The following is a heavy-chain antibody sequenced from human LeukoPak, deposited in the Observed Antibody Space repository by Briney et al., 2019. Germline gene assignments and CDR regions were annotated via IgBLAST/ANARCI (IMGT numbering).Heavy chain of an antibody. Sequence: SETLSLTCTVSGGSISSGDYYWSWIRQPPGKGLEWIGYMYYCGSTYYNPSLKSRVTISVDTSKNQFSLKLSSVTAADTAVYYCARGDYYGDYLRAGWFDPWGQGTLVTVSS. J-gene: IGHJ5*02. V-gene: IGHV4-30-4*01. D-gene: IGHD4-17*01. CDR2: MYYCGST. CDR3: ARGDYYGDYLRAGWFDP. CDR1: GGSISSGDYY.